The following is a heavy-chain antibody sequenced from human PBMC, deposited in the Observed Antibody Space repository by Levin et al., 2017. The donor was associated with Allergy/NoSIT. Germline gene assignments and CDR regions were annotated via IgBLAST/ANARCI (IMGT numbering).Heavy chain of an antibody. CDR2: MNPNSGNT. D-gene: IGHD6-19*01. V-gene: IGHV1-8*01. Sequence: ASVKVSCKASGYTFTSYDINWVRQATGQGLEWMGWMNPNSGNTGYAQKFQGRVTMTRNTSISTAYMELSSLRSEDTAVYYCARGGEWLVLGYYYYYYGMDVWGQGTTVTVSS. CDR3: ARGGEWLVLGYYYYYYGMDV. CDR1: GYTFTSYD. J-gene: IGHJ6*02.